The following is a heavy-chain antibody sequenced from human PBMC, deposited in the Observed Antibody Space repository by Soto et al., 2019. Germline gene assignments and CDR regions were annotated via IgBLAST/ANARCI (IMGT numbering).Heavy chain of an antibody. Sequence: QLQLQESGPGLVKPSETLSLTCTVSGGSISTSYYWGWIRQPPGKGLEWIGSIYDSGSTYYNPSLKSRVTISVDTSKNQFSLKLSSVTAADTAVYYCARHSEWKLQYYFDYWGQGTLVTVSS. D-gene: IGHD1-26*01. CDR1: GGSISTSYY. CDR2: IYDSGST. CDR3: ARHSEWKLQYYFDY. J-gene: IGHJ4*02. V-gene: IGHV4-39*01.